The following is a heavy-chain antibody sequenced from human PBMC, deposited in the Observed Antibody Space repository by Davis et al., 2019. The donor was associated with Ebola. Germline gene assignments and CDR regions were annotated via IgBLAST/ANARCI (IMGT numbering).Heavy chain of an antibody. J-gene: IGHJ6*02. Sequence: MPGGSLRLSCTVSGGSISSYYWSWIRQPPGKGLEWIGYIYYSGSTNYNPSLKSRVTISVDTSKNQFSLKLSSVTAADTAVYYCASTYGDYAPYYYYGMDVWGQGTTVTVSS. D-gene: IGHD4-17*01. CDR1: GGSISSYY. V-gene: IGHV4-59*08. CDR2: IYYSGST. CDR3: ASTYGDYAPYYYYGMDV.